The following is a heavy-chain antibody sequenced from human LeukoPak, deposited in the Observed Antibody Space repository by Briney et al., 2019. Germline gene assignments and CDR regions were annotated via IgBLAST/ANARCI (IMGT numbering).Heavy chain of an antibody. J-gene: IGHJ3*02. Sequence: SETLSLTCTVSGGSISSYYWSWIRQPPGKGLEWIGYIYYSGSTNYNPSLKSRVTISVNTSKNQFSLKLSSVTAADTAVYYCASVSGRDAFDIWGRGTMVTVSS. V-gene: IGHV4-59*01. D-gene: IGHD1-1*01. CDR3: ASVSGRDAFDI. CDR2: IYYSGST. CDR1: GGSISSYY.